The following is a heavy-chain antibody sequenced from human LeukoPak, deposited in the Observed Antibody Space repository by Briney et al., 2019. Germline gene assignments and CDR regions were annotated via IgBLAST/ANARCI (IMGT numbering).Heavy chain of an antibody. J-gene: IGHJ4*02. D-gene: IGHD3-3*01. V-gene: IGHV3-30*03. CDR2: ISNDGSRK. CDR3: ARDRAWNYFDY. Sequence: GRSLRLSCAPSGFTFSRHGMHWVRQAPGKGLEWVAIISNDGSRKYYAHSVEGRFTISRDNSKNTLYLQMDSLRAEDTADYYCARDRAWNYFDYWGQGTLVTVSS. CDR1: GFTFSRHG.